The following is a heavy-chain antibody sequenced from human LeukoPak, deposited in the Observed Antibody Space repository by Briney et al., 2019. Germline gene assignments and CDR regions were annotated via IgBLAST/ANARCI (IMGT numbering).Heavy chain of an antibody. CDR3: ARDWIDRSLDY. Sequence: GGSLRLSCAASGFTFSSYGMHWVRQAPGKGLEWVAVLSPHGNYEYYADSVQGRFTISRDDSKNTVYLQMNSLRDEETAVYYCARDWIDRSLDYWGLGTLVTVSS. CDR2: LSPHGNYE. D-gene: IGHD2-2*03. CDR1: GFTFSSYG. J-gene: IGHJ4*02. V-gene: IGHV3-33*01.